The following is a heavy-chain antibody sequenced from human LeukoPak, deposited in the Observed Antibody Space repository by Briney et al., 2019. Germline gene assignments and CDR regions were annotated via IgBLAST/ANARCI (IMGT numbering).Heavy chain of an antibody. CDR2: IYHSGST. CDR3: ATQDIVVWAFDC. CDR1: GGSISSSNW. V-gene: IGHV4-4*02. J-gene: IGHJ4*02. Sequence: PSETLSLTCAVSGGSISSSNWWSWVRQPPGKGLEWIGEIYHSGSTNYNPSLKSRVTISVDKSKNQFSLKLSSVTAADTAVYYCATQDIVVWAFDCWGQGTLVTVSS. D-gene: IGHD2-15*01.